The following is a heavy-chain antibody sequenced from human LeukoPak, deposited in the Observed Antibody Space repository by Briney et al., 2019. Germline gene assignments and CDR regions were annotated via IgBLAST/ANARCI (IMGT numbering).Heavy chain of an antibody. D-gene: IGHD3-22*01. CDR2: IKQDGREK. J-gene: IGHJ1*01. CDR3: ASYDSSGYFSAEYFHH. Sequence: GGSLRLSCAASGFTFSSYGMTWVRQGPGKGLEWVANIKQDGREKYYVDSVKGRFTISRDNARDSLYPQMKSLRAEDTAVYYCASYDSSGYFSAEYFHHWGQGTLVTVSS. V-gene: IGHV3-7*01. CDR1: GFTFSSYG.